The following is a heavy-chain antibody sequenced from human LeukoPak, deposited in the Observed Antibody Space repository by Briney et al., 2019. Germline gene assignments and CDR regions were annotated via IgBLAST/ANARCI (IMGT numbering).Heavy chain of an antibody. CDR3: ARDVGASAPDAFDI. J-gene: IGHJ3*02. Sequence: PGGPLRLSCAASGFTFSSYWMHWVRQAPGKGLVWVSRINSDGSSTSYADSVKGRFTISRDNAKNTLYLQMNSLRAEDTAVYYCARDVGASAPDAFDIWGQGTMVTVSS. D-gene: IGHD1-26*01. V-gene: IGHV3-74*01. CDR1: GFTFSSYW. CDR2: INSDGSST.